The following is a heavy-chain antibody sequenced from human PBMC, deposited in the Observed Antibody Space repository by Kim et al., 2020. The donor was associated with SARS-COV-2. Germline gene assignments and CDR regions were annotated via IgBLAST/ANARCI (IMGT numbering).Heavy chain of an antibody. D-gene: IGHD3-22*01. J-gene: IGHJ4*01. CDR3: ARNYYSSGYYLNSYYF. CDR1: GGSISSSSYY. Sequence: SETLSLTFTASGGSISSSSYYWGWIRQPPGKGLEWIGSIYYSGSTYYNPSPNSRVTISVDTSKNQFSLKLSSRTAADTADYYSARNYYSSGYYLNSYYF. V-gene: IGHV4-39*01. CDR2: IYYSGST.